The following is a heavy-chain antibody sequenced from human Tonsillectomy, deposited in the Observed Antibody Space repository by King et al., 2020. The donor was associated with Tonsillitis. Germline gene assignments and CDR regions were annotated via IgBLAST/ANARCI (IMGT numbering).Heavy chain of an antibody. Sequence: TLKESGPALVKPPQTLTLTCTFSGFSLSTSGMCVSWIRQPPGKALEWLALIDWEDDKYYNTSLKTRLTISKDTSKNQVFLTMTNMDPVDTATYYCARIRRAGVYDAFDIWGQGTMVTVSS. V-gene: IGHV2-70*01. J-gene: IGHJ3*02. CDR3: ARIRRAGVYDAFDI. D-gene: IGHD6-6*01. CDR1: GFSLSTSGMC. CDR2: IDWEDDK.